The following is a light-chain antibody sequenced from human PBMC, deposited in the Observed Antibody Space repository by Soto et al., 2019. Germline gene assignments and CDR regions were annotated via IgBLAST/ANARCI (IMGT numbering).Light chain of an antibody. J-gene: IGKJ5*01. Sequence: AIQLTQSPSSLSASVGDRVTITCRASQDVIGALAWYQQKPGKAPKILIYDVSVLESGVPTRFSGSGSGTDFTLTITSLQPVDFATYYCQQFNSYPITFGQGTRLEIK. CDR1: QDVIGA. V-gene: IGKV1-13*02. CDR2: DVS. CDR3: QQFNSYPIT.